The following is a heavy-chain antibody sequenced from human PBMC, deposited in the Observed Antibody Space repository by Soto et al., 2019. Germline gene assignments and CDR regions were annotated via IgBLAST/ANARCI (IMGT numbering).Heavy chain of an antibody. CDR3: ARASVGFAMVRGAEYYGMDV. CDR2: IYYSGST. V-gene: IGHV4-30-4*01. D-gene: IGHD3-10*01. J-gene: IGHJ6*02. CDR1: GGSISSGDYY. Sequence: QVQLQESGPGLVKPSQTLSLTCTVSGGSISSGDYYWSWIRQPPGKGLEWIGYIYYSGSTYYNPSLKSRVTISVDTSKNQFSLKLSSVTAADTAVYYCARASVGFAMVRGAEYYGMDVWGQGTTVTVSS.